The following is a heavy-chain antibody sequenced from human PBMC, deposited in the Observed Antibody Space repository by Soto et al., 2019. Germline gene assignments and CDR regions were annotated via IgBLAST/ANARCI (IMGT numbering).Heavy chain of an antibody. D-gene: IGHD4-17*01. CDR1: GFTFSNAW. J-gene: IGHJ6*02. CDR2: IKSKTDGGTT. Sequence: PGGSLRLSCAASGFTFSNAWMNWVRQAPGKGLEWVGRIKSKTDGGTTDYAAPVKGRFTISRDDSKNTLYLQMNSLKTEDTAVYYCAREWYGDYYYYGMDVWGQGTTVTVSS. V-gene: IGHV3-15*07. CDR3: AREWYGDYYYYGMDV.